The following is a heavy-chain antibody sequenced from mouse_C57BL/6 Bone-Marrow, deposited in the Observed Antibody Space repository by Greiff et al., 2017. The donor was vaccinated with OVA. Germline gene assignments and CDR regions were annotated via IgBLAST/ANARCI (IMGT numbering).Heavy chain of an antibody. V-gene: IGHV1-69*01. D-gene: IGHD2-4*01. CDR1: GYTFTSYW. J-gene: IGHJ2*01. CDR3: ARWRGLPLDY. CDR2: IDPSDSYT. Sequence: QVHVKQPGAELVMPGASVKLSCKASGYTFTSYWMHWVKQRPGQGLEWIGEIDPSDSYTNYNQKFKGKSTLTVDKSSSTAYMQLSSLTSEDSAVYYCARWRGLPLDYWGQGTTLTVSS.